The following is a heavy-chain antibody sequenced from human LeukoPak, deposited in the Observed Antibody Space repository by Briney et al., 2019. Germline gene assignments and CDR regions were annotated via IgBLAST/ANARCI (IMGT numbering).Heavy chain of an antibody. CDR1: GFTFSSYT. J-gene: IGHJ3*02. Sequence: GGSLRLSCAASGFTFSSYTMSWVRQAPGKGLEWVSSISSTSTYIYYADSVKGRFTISRDNAKNSLYPQMNSLRAEDTAVYYCARARLDSWYYQDAFDIWGQGTMVTVSS. V-gene: IGHV3-21*01. CDR2: ISSTSTYI. D-gene: IGHD6-13*01. CDR3: ARARLDSWYYQDAFDI.